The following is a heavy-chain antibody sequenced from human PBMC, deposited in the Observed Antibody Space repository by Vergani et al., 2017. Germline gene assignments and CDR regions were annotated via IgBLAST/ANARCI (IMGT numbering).Heavy chain of an antibody. D-gene: IGHD3-3*01. CDR1: GGSISSYY. Sequence: QVQLQESGPGLVKPSETLSLTCTVSGGSISSYYWSWIRQPPGKGLEWIGYNYYSGSTNYNPSLKSRVTISVDTSKNQFSLKLSSVTAADTAVYYCARTYDLVTFDYWGQGTLVTVSS. CDR2: NYYSGST. J-gene: IGHJ4*02. V-gene: IGHV4-59*01. CDR3: ARTYDLVTFDY.